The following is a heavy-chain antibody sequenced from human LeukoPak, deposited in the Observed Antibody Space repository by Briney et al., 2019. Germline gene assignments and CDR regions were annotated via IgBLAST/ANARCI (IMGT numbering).Heavy chain of an antibody. J-gene: IGHJ4*02. V-gene: IGHV3-33*06. Sequence: PGGSLRLSCAASGFTFINYGMHWVRQAPGKGLDWVAVIWYDGSYKYYADSVKGRFTISRDNSKNTLYLQMNSLRAEDTAIYYCAKVVQYTASTGTGLDDWGQGTLVTVSS. D-gene: IGHD6-13*01. CDR3: AKVVQYTASTGTGLDD. CDR1: GFTFINYG. CDR2: IWYDGSYK.